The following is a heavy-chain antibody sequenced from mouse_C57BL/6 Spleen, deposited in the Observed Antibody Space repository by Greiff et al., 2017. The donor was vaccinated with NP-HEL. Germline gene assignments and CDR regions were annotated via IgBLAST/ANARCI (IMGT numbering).Heavy chain of an antibody. J-gene: IGHJ4*01. CDR2: IRSKSNNYAT. CDR3: VRGPVNWDGYAMDY. Sequence: EVKLVESGGGLVQPKGSLKLSCAASGFSFNTYAMNWVRQAPGKGLEWVARIRSKSNNYATYYADSVKDRFTISRDDSESMLYLQMNNLKTEDTAMYYCVRGPVNWDGYAMDYWGQGTSVTVSS. D-gene: IGHD4-1*01. CDR1: GFSFNTYA. V-gene: IGHV10-1*01.